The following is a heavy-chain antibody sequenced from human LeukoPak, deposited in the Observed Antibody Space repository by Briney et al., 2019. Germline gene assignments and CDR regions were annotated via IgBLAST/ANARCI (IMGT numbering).Heavy chain of an antibody. Sequence: ASVKVSCKASGYTFTSYGISWVRQAPGQGLEWMGWISAYNGNTNYAQKLQGRVTMTTDTSTSTAYMELRSLRSDDTAVYYCARGAENFWSGYSLGGLPSYYYYYYMDVWGKGTTVTISS. CDR2: ISAYNGNT. CDR1: GYTFTSYG. CDR3: ARGAENFWSGYSLGGLPSYYYYYYMDV. V-gene: IGHV1-18*01. D-gene: IGHD3-3*01. J-gene: IGHJ6*03.